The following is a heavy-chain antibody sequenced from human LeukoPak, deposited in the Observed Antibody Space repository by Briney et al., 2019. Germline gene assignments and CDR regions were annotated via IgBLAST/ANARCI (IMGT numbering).Heavy chain of an antibody. J-gene: IGHJ6*03. V-gene: IGHV1-46*01. D-gene: IGHD5-18*01. Sequence: GASVTVSCKASGYTFTSYYMHWVRQAPGQGLEWMGIINPSGGSKNYAQKFQGRVTMTRDMSTSTVYMELSSLRSEDTAVYYCTRDRGYGYGNYYYYYYMDVWGKGTTVTVSS. CDR1: GYTFTSYY. CDR3: TRDRGYGYGNYYYYYYMDV. CDR2: INPSGGSK.